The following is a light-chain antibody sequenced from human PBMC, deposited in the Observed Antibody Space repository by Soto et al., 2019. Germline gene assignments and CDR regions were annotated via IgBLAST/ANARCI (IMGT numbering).Light chain of an antibody. CDR1: QSVTSTY. CDR2: GAS. V-gene: IGKV3-20*01. J-gene: IGKJ5*01. Sequence: EIVLTHSPGTLSLSPGERATLSPRASQSVTSTYLAWYQQKPGQAPRLLIYGASSRAIGIPDRFSGSVSGSDFILTINRLEPEDFAVYYCQQYGSSHTFGQGTRLEIK. CDR3: QQYGSSHT.